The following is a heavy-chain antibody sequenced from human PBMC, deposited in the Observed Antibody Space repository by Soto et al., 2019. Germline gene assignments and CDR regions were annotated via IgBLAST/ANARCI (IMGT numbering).Heavy chain of an antibody. Sequence: GGSLRLSCAASGFTFSTYAMSWVRQAPGKGLEWVAGISASGDNSYYADSVEGRFTISRDNSKGTLYLQMNNLRAEDTAGYYCADGGEWSFNFVYWGQGTLVTVSS. J-gene: IGHJ4*02. CDR3: ADGGEWSFNFVY. CDR1: GFTFSTYA. CDR2: ISASGDNS. D-gene: IGHD3-3*01. V-gene: IGHV3-23*01.